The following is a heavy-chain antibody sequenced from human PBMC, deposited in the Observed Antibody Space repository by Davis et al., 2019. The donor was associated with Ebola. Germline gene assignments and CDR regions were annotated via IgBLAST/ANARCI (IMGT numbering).Heavy chain of an antibody. CDR1: GYSLTSYW. J-gene: IGHJ5*01. CDR2: IDPTDSYT. CDR3: ARLSAPLGPASSWRIDS. V-gene: IGHV5-10-1*01. Sequence: GESLKISCTASGYSLTSYWIAWVRQMPGKGLECMGRIDPTDSYTTYSPSFDSHLTILADKSITTAYLQWSSLKASDSAIYYCARLSAPLGPASSWRIDSWGQGTLVTVSS. D-gene: IGHD2-2*01.